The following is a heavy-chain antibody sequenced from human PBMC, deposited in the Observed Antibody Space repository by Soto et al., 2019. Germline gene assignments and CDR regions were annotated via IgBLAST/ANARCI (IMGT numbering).Heavy chain of an antibody. J-gene: IGHJ3*02. D-gene: IGHD1-26*01. CDR3: ASSSWELPVMDAFAI. CDR2: ISAYNGDT. V-gene: IGHV1-18*01. Sequence: QVQLVQSGPEVTKPGASVKVSCKASGYTFTSYGISWVRQAPGQGLEWMGWISAYNGDTNYAQNLQGSVTMTTDTSTSTAYMELRSLRSDDTAVYYCASSSWELPVMDAFAIWGQGTMVTVSS. CDR1: GYTFTSYG.